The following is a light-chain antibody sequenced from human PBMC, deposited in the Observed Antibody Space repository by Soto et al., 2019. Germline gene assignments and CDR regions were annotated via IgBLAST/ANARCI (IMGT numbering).Light chain of an antibody. J-gene: IGKJ1*01. Sequence: DIQMTQSPSSLSASVGDRVSITCRASQSIRNYLNWYQQKPGKAPKLLIYTASSLESGVPSRFSGSGSGTEFTLTISSLQPDDFATYYCQQYNSYSGTFGQGTKVDIK. CDR2: TAS. V-gene: IGKV1-5*01. CDR3: QQYNSYSGT. CDR1: QSIRNY.